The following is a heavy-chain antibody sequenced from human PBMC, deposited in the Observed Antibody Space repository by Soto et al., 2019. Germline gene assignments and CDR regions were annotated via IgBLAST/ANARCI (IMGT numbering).Heavy chain of an antibody. CDR3: ARHISRGITIFGVVLNGMDV. CDR2: ISSIGNT. Sequence: PSETLSLTCTVSGGAISGGGFYWTWIRQHPGKGLDWIGYISSIGNTYYNPSLKSRVTISVDTSKNQFSLKLSSVTAADTAVYYCARHISRGITIFGVVLNGMDVWGQGTTVTVSS. J-gene: IGHJ6*02. D-gene: IGHD3-3*01. CDR1: GGAISGGGFY. V-gene: IGHV4-39*01.